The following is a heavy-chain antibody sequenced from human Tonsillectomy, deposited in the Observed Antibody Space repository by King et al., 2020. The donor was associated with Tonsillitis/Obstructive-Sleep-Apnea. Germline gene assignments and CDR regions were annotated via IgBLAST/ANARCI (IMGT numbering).Heavy chain of an antibody. CDR2: ISSSSRYL. Sequence: VQLVESGGGLVKPGGSLRLSCAASGFTFSSYSRNWVRQAPGKGLEWASSISSSSRYLYSADPVKGRFTISRDNAKNSLYLQMNSLRAEDTAVYYCASQPGIAAASWGQGTLVTVSS. J-gene: IGHJ5*02. CDR1: GFTFSSYS. V-gene: IGHV3-21*01. CDR3: ASQPGIAAAS. D-gene: IGHD6-13*01.